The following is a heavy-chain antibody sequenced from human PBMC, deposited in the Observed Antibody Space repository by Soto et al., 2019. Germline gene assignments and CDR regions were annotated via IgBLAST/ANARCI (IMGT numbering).Heavy chain of an antibody. CDR2: ISYDGSNK. D-gene: IGHD1-1*01. CDR1: GFTFSSYG. Sequence: GGSLRLSCAASGFTFSSYGMHWVRQAPGKGLEWVAVISYDGSNKYYADSVKGRFTISRDNSKNTLYLQMNSLRAEDTAVYYCAKDPQKYNWKLLDAFDIWSQGTMVTVSS. J-gene: IGHJ3*02. CDR3: AKDPQKYNWKLLDAFDI. V-gene: IGHV3-30*18.